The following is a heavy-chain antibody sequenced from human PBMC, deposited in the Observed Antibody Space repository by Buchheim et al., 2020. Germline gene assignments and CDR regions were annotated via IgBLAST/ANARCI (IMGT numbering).Heavy chain of an antibody. CDR3: ATMGTLLGYCSNGNCYSNDY. CDR1: GFTFSSYW. Sequence: EVQLVESGGGLVQPGGSLRLSCAASGFTFSSYWMSWVRQAPGKGLEWVANIKQDGSEKNYVDSVKGRFTISRDNVKKSLYLQMNSLRAEDTAVYYCATMGTLLGYCSNGNCYSNDYWGQGTL. CDR2: IKQDGSEK. V-gene: IGHV3-7*03. D-gene: IGHD2-15*01. J-gene: IGHJ4*02.